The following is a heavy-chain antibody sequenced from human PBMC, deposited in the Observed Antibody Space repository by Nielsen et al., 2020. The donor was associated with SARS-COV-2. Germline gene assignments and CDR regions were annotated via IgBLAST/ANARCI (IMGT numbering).Heavy chain of an antibody. V-gene: IGHV3-23*01. Sequence: GGSLRLSCTASGFIFSSYGMSWVRQASGKGLEWVSAISGSGTSTYYADSVKGRFTISRDKSKNTLYVLMNSLRAEDTAIYYCAKMSPPGIAVGTAEYFQHWGQGTLVTVSS. J-gene: IGHJ1*01. CDR3: AKMSPPGIAVGTAEYFQH. CDR2: ISGSGTST. D-gene: IGHD6-19*01. CDR1: GFIFSSYG.